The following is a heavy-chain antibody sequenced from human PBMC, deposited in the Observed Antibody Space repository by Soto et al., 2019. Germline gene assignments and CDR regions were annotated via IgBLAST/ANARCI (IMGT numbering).Heavy chain of an antibody. CDR2: ISSNGGST. CDR1: GFTFNSYA. V-gene: IGHV3-64D*06. Sequence: GGSLRLSCSVSGFTFNSYAMHWVRQAPGKGLQYVSSISSNGGSTYYADSVKGRFIISRDNSKNTLYLQMSSLRGEDTAVYYCVKDRYVDYWGQGTLVTVSS. CDR3: VKDRYVDY. J-gene: IGHJ4*02.